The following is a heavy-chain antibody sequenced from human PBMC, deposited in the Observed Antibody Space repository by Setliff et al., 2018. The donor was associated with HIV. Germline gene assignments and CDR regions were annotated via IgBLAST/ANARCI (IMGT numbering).Heavy chain of an antibody. V-gene: IGHV3-30*19. CDR2: IWYDGSYE. Sequence: SLRLSCAASGFSFSSYGMHWVRQAPGKGLEWVAVIWYDGSYEYYADSVKGRFTISRDNSKNTLYLQMNSLRAEDTAVYYCARDPFLAQGFWSGYYSDYWGQGTLVTVSS. J-gene: IGHJ4*02. CDR1: GFSFSSYG. CDR3: ARDPFLAQGFWSGYYSDY. D-gene: IGHD3-3*01.